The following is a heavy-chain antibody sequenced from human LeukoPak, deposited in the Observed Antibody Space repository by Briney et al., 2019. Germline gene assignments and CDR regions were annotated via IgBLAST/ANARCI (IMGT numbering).Heavy chain of an antibody. CDR3: AREDYYDSGSNDY. CDR2: MNPNSGNT. J-gene: IGHJ4*02. Sequence: ASVKVSCKASGGTFSSYAISWVRQATGQGLEWMGWMNPNSGNTGYAQKFQGRVTITRNTSISTAYMELSSLRSEDTAVYYCAREDYYDSGSNDYWGQGTLVTVSS. CDR1: GGTFSSYA. V-gene: IGHV1-8*03. D-gene: IGHD3-22*01.